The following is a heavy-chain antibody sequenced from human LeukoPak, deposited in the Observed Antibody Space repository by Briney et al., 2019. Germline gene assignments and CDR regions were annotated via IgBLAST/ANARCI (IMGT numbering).Heavy chain of an antibody. J-gene: IGHJ4*02. CDR1: GFTFSSYG. Sequence: PGGSLRLSCAASGFTFSSYGMHWVRQAPGKGLEWVAFIRYDGSNKYYADSVKGRFTISRDNSKNTLYLQMNSLRAEDTAVYYCARGPFWSGYPLFDYWGQGTLVTVSS. D-gene: IGHD3-3*01. CDR2: IRYDGSNK. CDR3: ARGPFWSGYPLFDY. V-gene: IGHV3-30*02.